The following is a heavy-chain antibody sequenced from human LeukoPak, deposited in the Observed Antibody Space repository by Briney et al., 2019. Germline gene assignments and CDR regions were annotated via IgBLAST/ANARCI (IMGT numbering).Heavy chain of an antibody. CDR1: GFTFSSYG. D-gene: IGHD3-22*01. J-gene: IGHJ4*02. Sequence: GGSLRLSCAASGFTFSSYGMHWVRQAPGKGLEWVAVISYDGSNKYYADSVKGRFTISRDNSKNTLYLQMNSLRAEDTAVYYCAKISPPMVVVNHPFDYWGQGTLVTVSS. V-gene: IGHV3-30*18. CDR3: AKISPPMVVVNHPFDY. CDR2: ISYDGSNK.